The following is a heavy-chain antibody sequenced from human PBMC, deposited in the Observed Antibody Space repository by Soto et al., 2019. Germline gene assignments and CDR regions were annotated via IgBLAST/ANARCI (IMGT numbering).Heavy chain of an antibody. Sequence: SETLSLTCTVSGGSISSYYWSWIRQPPGKGLEWIGYIYYSGSTNYNPSLKSRVTISVDTSKNQFSLKLSSVTAADTAVYYCARGDVTIFGVVPPGYFDYWGQGTLVTVSS. CDR1: GGSISSYY. J-gene: IGHJ4*02. CDR3: ARGDVTIFGVVPPGYFDY. D-gene: IGHD3-3*01. CDR2: IYYSGST. V-gene: IGHV4-59*01.